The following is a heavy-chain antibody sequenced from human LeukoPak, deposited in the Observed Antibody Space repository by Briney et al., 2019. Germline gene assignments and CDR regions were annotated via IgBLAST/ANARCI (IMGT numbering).Heavy chain of an antibody. D-gene: IGHD6-13*01. J-gene: IGHJ6*03. V-gene: IGHV3-30*02. CDR1: GFTFSSYG. Sequence: GGSLRLSCAASGFTFSSYGMHWVRQAPGKGLEWVAFIRYDGSNKYYADSVKGRFTISRDNSKNTLYLQMNSLRAEDTAVYYCAKVGSSSWPTRGAYYYYYYMDVWGKGTTVTISS. CDR2: IRYDGSNK. CDR3: AKVGSSSWPTRGAYYYYYYMDV.